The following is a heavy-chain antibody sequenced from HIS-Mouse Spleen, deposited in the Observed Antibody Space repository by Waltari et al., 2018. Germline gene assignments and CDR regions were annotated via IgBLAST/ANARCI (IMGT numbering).Heavy chain of an antibody. V-gene: IGHV3-30*04. CDR1: GFTFSSSA. Sequence: QVQLVESGGGVVQPGRSLRLSCAASGFTFSSSAMPWVRQAPGKGLEWVAVISYDGSNKYYADSVKGRFTISRDNSKNTLYLQMNSLRAEDTAVYYCARGGMANWGFNWYFDLWGRGTLVTVSS. D-gene: IGHD7-27*01. J-gene: IGHJ2*01. CDR3: ARGGMANWGFNWYFDL. CDR2: ISYDGSNK.